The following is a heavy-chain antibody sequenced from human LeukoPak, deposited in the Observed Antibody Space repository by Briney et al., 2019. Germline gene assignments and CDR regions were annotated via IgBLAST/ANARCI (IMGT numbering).Heavy chain of an antibody. CDR1: GFTFSIYA. J-gene: IGHJ4*02. D-gene: IGHD1-7*01. CDR3: AKDRGNWNYFFDH. CDR2: ISGSGGDT. V-gene: IGHV3-23*01. Sequence: GGSLRLSCAASGFTFSIYAMSWVRQAPGKGLEWVSAISGSGGDTNHADSVKGRFTISRDNSKNTLYLQMHSLRAEDTAVYYCAKDRGNWNYFFDHWGQGTLVTVSS.